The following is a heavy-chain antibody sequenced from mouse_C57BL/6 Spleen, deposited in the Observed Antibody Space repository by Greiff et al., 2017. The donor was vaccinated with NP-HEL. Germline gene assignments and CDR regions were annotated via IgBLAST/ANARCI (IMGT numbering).Heavy chain of an antibody. CDR3: ARQGPSYYSNWTWFAY. CDR2: ISSGSSTI. V-gene: IGHV5-17*01. D-gene: IGHD2-5*01. CDR1: GFTFSDYG. J-gene: IGHJ3*01. Sequence: EVQVVESGGGLVKPGGSLKLSCAASGFTFSDYGMHWVRQAPEKGLEWVAYISSGSSTIYYADTVKGRFTISRDNAKNTLFLQMTSLRSEDTAMYYCARQGPSYYSNWTWFAYWGQGTLVTVSA.